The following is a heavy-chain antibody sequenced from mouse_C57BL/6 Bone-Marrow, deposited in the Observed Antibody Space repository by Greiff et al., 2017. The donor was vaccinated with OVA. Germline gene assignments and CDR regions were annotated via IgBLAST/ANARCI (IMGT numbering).Heavy chain of an antibody. CDR3: TSLYYSNYVDY. CDR1: GFNIKDDY. CDR2: IDPENGDT. Sequence: EVKLVESGAELVRPGASVKLSCTASGFNIKDDYMHWVKQRPEQGLEWIGWIDPENGDTEYASKFQGKATITADTSSNTASLQLSSLTSEDTAVYYCTSLYYSNYVDYWGQGTTLTVSS. D-gene: IGHD2-5*01. J-gene: IGHJ2*01. V-gene: IGHV14-4*01.